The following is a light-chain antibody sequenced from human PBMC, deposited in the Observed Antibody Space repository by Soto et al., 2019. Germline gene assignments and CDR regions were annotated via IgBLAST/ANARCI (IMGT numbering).Light chain of an antibody. CDR1: QSLVYSDGNTY. J-gene: IGKJ1*01. V-gene: IGKV2-30*01. CDR2: KVS. Sequence: DVVITQSPLSLPVTLGQPASISCRSSQSLVYSDGNTYLSWFQLRPGQSPRRLIYKVSNRDSGVPDRFSGSGSGTDFTVKISRVEADDVGVYYCMQGTHWPPVTFGQGTKVEIK. CDR3: MQGTHWPPVT.